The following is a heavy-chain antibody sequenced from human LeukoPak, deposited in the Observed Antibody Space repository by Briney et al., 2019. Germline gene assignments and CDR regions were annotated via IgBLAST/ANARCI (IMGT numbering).Heavy chain of an antibody. CDR3: ARVSYDFWSGQGGYYFDY. J-gene: IGHJ4*02. CDR1: GGSISSYY. CDR2: IYYSGST. D-gene: IGHD3-3*01. Sequence: SETLSLTCTVSGGSISSYYWSWIRQPPGKGLEWIGHIYYSGSTNYNPSLKSRVTISVDTSKNQFSLKLSSVTAADTAVYYCARVSYDFWSGQGGYYFDYWGQGTLVTVSS. V-gene: IGHV4-59*01.